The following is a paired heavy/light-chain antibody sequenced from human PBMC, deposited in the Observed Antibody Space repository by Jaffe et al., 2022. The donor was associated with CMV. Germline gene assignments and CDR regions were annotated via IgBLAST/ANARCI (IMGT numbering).Heavy chain of an antibody. CDR1: GYTFSNYA. CDR3: ARGSVFTPGGVLGWGPKPTAREDYFDN. D-gene: IGHD2-8*02. J-gene: IGHJ4*02. V-gene: IGHV1-3*01. Sequence: QVQLVQSGPEVKKPGASVRVSCRASGYTFSNYAIHWVRQAPGQGLEWMGWINRDNLKTQYSDKFQGRVTVIRDTSASTAYMELSGLTSEDTAVYYCARGSVFTPGGVLGWGPKPTAREDYFDNWGQGTLVTVSS. CDR2: INRDNLKT.
Light chain of an antibody. CDR1: QSVGPY. CDR3: QQRTSWPPAFT. J-gene: IGKJ3*01. V-gene: IGKV3-11*01. Sequence: EIVLTQSPATLSLSPGERATLSCRASQSVGPYLAWYQQKPGQAPRLLIYDASIRASGVPARFSGSGSGTDFTLTISSLEPEDVAVYYCQQRTSWPPAFTFGPGTKVDIK. CDR2: DAS.